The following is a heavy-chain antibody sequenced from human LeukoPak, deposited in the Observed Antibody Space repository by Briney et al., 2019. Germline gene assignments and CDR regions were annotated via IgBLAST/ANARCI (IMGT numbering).Heavy chain of an antibody. CDR3: ARDFGKSGYGDY. Sequence: GGSLRLSCAASGFTFSSYGMNWVRQAPGKGLEWVSYINSGGSSTYYADSVKGRFTISRDNAKNSLYLQMNSLRAEDTAVYYCARDFGKSGYGDYWGQGTLVTVSS. V-gene: IGHV3-48*04. J-gene: IGHJ4*02. CDR1: GFTFSSYG. CDR2: INSGGSST. D-gene: IGHD5-12*01.